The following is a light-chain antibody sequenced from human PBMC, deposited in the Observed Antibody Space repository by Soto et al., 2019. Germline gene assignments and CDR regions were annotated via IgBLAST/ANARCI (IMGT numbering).Light chain of an antibody. CDR1: QVISSY. Sequence: DIQLTQAPSFLSASAGDRVTITCRASQVISSYLAWYQQKPGRAPKLLIYAASTLQSGVPSRFSGSGSGTDFTLTISSLQSEDFAVYYCQQYNNWPPWTFGQGTKVDIK. CDR3: QQYNNWPPWT. J-gene: IGKJ1*01. CDR2: AAS. V-gene: IGKV1-9*01.